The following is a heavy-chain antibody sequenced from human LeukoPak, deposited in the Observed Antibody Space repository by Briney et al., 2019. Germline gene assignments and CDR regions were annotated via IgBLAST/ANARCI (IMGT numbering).Heavy chain of an antibody. CDR2: IYYSGST. D-gene: IGHD5-18*01. J-gene: IGHJ4*02. CDR1: GGSISSSSYY. Sequence: SETLSLTCTVSGGSISSSSYYWGWIRQPPGKGLEWIGSIYYSGSTYYNPSLKSRVTISVDTSKNQFSLKLSSVTAADTAVYYCARVLYGYSYGPFDYWGQGTLVTVSS. V-gene: IGHV4-39*07. CDR3: ARVLYGYSYGPFDY.